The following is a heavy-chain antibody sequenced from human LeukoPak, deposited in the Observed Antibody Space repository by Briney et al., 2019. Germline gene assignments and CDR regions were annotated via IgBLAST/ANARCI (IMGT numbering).Heavy chain of an antibody. D-gene: IGHD1-1*01. Sequence: GASVKVSCKASGGTFSSYAISWVRQAPGQGLEWMGGIIPIFGTANYAQKFQGRVTITTDESTSTAYMELSSLRSEDTAVYYCARVPTTGTMVDAFDIWGQGTMVTVSS. J-gene: IGHJ3*02. CDR2: IIPIFGTA. CDR1: GGTFSSYA. V-gene: IGHV1-69*05. CDR3: ARVPTTGTMVDAFDI.